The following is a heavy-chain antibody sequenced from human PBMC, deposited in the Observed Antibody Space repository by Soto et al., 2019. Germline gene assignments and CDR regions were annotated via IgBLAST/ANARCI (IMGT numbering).Heavy chain of an antibody. CDR1: GFTFSNAW. CDR2: IKSKTDGGTT. CDR3: NVVVVAATGGAFDI. D-gene: IGHD2-15*01. J-gene: IGHJ3*02. Sequence: GGSLRLSCAASGFTFSNAWMSWVRQAPGKGLEWVGRIKSKTDGGTTDYAAPVKGRFTIPRDDSRNTLYLQMNSLKTEDTAVYYCNVVVVAATGGAFDIWGQGTMVTVSS. V-gene: IGHV3-15*01.